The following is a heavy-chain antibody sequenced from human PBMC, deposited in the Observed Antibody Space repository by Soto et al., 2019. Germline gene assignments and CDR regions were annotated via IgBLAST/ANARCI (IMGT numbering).Heavy chain of an antibody. CDR1: GGSISSYY. V-gene: IGHV4-59*12. CDR3: AREDDGGDRDYYGLDV. CDR2: IHYSGSI. D-gene: IGHD2-21*02. J-gene: IGHJ6*02. Sequence: SETLSLTCTVSGGSISSYYWSWIRQPPGKGLEWIGYIHYSGSIYYNPSLQSRVTMSVDTSKNLFSLKLSSVTAADTAVYFCAREDDGGDRDYYGLDVWGQGTTVTVSS.